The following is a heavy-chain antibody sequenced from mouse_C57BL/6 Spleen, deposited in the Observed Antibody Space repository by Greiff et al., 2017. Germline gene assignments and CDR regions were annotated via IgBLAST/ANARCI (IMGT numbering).Heavy chain of an antibody. J-gene: IGHJ2*01. CDR3: ANYGSSPFDY. CDR1: GYAFSSSW. D-gene: IGHD1-1*01. Sequence: VQRVESGPELVKPGASVKISCKASGYAFSSSWMNWVKQRPGKGLEWIGRIYPGDGDTNYNGKFKGKATLTADKSSSTAYMQLSSLTSEDSAVYFCANYGSSPFDYWGQGTTLTVSS. CDR2: IYPGDGDT. V-gene: IGHV1-82*01.